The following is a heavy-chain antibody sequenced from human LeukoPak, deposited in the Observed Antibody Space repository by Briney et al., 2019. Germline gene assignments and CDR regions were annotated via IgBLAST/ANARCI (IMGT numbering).Heavy chain of an antibody. D-gene: IGHD6-19*01. Sequence: SETLSLTCSVPSDSINYYYWNWIRQPPGKDLEWIAYTHYTGNTKSNPSLKSRVTTSVDTSKSQFSLKLSSVTAADTAVYYCAIDSGWYDYYYGMDVWGQGTTVTVSS. CDR1: SDSINYYY. J-gene: IGHJ6*02. CDR3: AIDSGWYDYYYGMDV. CDR2: THYTGNT. V-gene: IGHV4-59*12.